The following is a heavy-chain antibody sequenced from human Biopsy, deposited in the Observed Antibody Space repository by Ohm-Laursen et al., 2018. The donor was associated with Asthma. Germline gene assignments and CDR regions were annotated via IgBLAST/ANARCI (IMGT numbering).Heavy chain of an antibody. V-gene: IGHV2-70*16. CDR1: GGSISSSSYY. CDR3: TRHNDY. J-gene: IGHJ4*02. D-gene: IGHD1-14*01. CDR2: TDWEEDK. Sequence: TLSLTCTVSGGSISSSSYYWGWIRQPPGKALEWLARTDWEEDKFYSTSLRTRLTISKGSSEDQVVLTMTSMGPVDTATYYCTRHNDYWGPGILVTVSS.